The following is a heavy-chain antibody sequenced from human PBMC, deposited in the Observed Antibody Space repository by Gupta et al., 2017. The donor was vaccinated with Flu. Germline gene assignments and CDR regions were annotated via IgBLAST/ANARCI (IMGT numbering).Heavy chain of an antibody. D-gene: IGHD6-19*01. Sequence: PGKGLEWVSAISGSGGSTYYADSVKGRFTISRDNSKNTLYLQMNSLRAEDTAVYYCAKSFWRLAGYYYYMDVWGKGTTVTVSS. J-gene: IGHJ6*03. CDR3: AKSFWRLAGYYYYMDV. CDR2: ISGSGGST. V-gene: IGHV3-23*01.